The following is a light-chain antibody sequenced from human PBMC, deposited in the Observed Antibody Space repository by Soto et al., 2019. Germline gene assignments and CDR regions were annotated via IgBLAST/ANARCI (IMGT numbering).Light chain of an antibody. Sequence: DIVLTQSPATLSLSPGERATLSCRASQSISSYLAWYQQKPGQAPRLLIYAASNRATGIPARFSGSGSGTDFTLTISSLEPEDIAVYYCQQRSNWPWTFGQGTKVEIK. V-gene: IGKV3-11*01. CDR2: AAS. CDR1: QSISSY. CDR3: QQRSNWPWT. J-gene: IGKJ1*01.